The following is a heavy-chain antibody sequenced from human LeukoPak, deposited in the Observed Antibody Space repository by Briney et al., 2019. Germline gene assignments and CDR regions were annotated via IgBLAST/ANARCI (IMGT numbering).Heavy chain of an antibody. CDR2: INHSGST. CDR1: GGSFSGYY. V-gene: IGHV4-34*01. CDR3: ARRDGYNLGY. J-gene: IGHJ4*02. D-gene: IGHD5-12*01. Sequence: XETLSLTCAVYGGSFSGYYWSWIRQPPGKGLEWIGEINHSGSTNYNPSLKSRVTISVDTSKNQFSLKLSSVTAADTAVYYCARRDGYNLGYWGQGTLVTVSS.